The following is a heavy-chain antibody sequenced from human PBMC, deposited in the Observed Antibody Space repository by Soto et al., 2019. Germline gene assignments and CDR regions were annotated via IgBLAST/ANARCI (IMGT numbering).Heavy chain of an antibody. CDR3: ARRTNYYYVMDV. Sequence: PSETVSLTCTVSGGSITYDYWIWIRQPPGKGLEWIGYFFYNGNTNYNPSLKSRVTISVDTSKNQFSLKLSSVTAADTAVYYCARRTNYYYVMDVWGQGTTVTVSS. J-gene: IGHJ6*02. V-gene: IGHV4-59*01. CDR2: FFYNGNT. CDR1: GGSITYDY.